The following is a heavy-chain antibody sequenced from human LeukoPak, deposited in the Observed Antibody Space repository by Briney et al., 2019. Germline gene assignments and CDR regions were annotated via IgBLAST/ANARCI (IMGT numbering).Heavy chain of an antibody. CDR2: IYTSGST. V-gene: IGHV4-4*07. D-gene: IGHD5-12*01. Sequence: SETLSLTCTVSGGSISSYYWSWIRQPAGKGLEWIGRIYTSGSTNYNPSLKSRVAMSVDTSKNQFSLKLSSVTAADTAVYYCARLSEDSGYGGFDYWGQGALVTVSS. CDR1: GGSISSYY. J-gene: IGHJ4*02. CDR3: ARLSEDSGYGGFDY.